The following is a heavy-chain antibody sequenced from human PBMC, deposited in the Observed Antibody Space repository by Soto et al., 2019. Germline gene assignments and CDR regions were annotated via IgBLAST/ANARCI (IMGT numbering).Heavy chain of an antibody. CDR1: GFTFDDYT. V-gene: IGHV3-43*01. D-gene: IGHD6-19*01. CDR2: ISWDGGST. CDR3: AKDSRGFKVAVADYYFDY. Sequence: EVQLVESGGVVVQPGGTLRLSCAASGFTFDDYTMHWVRQAPGKGLEWVSLISWDGGSTYYADSVKGRFTISRDNSNNSMYLQRNSLRTEDTALYYCAKDSRGFKVAVADYYFDYWGQGTLVTVSS. J-gene: IGHJ4*02.